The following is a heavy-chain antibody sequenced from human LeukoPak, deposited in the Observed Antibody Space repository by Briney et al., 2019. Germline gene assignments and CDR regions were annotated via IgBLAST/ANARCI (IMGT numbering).Heavy chain of an antibody. J-gene: IGHJ6*03. CDR3: AKPHRDYDFWSGYPKSYYYYLMDV. V-gene: IGHV1-69*05. D-gene: IGHD3-3*01. CDR2: IIPIFAPE. Sequence: SVKVSCKASGGTFSSYAIRWVRQAPGQGLEWMGGIIPIFAPESYAQTFQGRVTITTDESTSTAYMELSSLRSEDTAVYYCAKPHRDYDFWSGYPKSYYYYLMDVWGKGTTVTVSS. CDR1: GGTFSSYA.